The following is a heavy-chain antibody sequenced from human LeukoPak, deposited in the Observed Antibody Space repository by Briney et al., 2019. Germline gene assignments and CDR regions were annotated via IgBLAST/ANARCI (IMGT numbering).Heavy chain of an antibody. V-gene: IGHV1-2*02. CDR1: GYTFTGYY. J-gene: IGHJ6*03. CDR2: INPNSGGT. Sequence: ASVKVSCKASGYTFTGYYMHWVRQAPGQGLEWMGWINPNSGGTNYAQKFQGRVTMTRDTSISTACMELSRLRSGDTAVYYCARDFGRDIVVVPAAMSSYYYMDVWGKGTTVTISS. D-gene: IGHD2-2*01. CDR3: ARDFGRDIVVVPAAMSSYYYMDV.